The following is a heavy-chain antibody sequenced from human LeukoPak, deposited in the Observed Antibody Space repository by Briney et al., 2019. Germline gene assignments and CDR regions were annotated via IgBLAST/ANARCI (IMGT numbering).Heavy chain of an antibody. CDR2: IYTSGST. CDR1: GGSISSYY. D-gene: IGHD3-22*01. J-gene: IGHJ4*02. CDR3: ARVYYDSSGYYLFDY. Sequence: SETLSLTCTVSGGSISSYYWSWIRQPAGKGLEWIGRIYTSGSTNYNPSLKSRVTISVDTSKNQFSLKLSSVTAADTAVYYCARVYYDSSGYYLFDYWGQGTLVTVSS. V-gene: IGHV4-4*07.